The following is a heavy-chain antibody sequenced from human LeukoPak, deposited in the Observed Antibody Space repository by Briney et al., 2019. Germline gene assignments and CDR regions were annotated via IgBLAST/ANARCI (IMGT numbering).Heavy chain of an antibody. CDR1: GDSISSYD. CDR3: ARGGDPTD. D-gene: IGHD3-16*01. Sequence: PSDTLSLTCTVSGDSISSYDSSWIRKPPGKGLEWIGYIYYSGSTNYNPSLKSRVTISVDTSKNQFSLKLSSVTAADTAVYYCARGGDPTDWGQGTLVTVSS. V-gene: IGHV4-59*01. J-gene: IGHJ4*02. CDR2: IYYSGST.